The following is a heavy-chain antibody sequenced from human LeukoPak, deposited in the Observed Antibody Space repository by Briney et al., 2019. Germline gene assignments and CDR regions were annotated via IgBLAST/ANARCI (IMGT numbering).Heavy chain of an antibody. V-gene: IGHV4-31*03. Sequence: SQTLSLTCTVSGGSISGGAYYWSWIRQHPGQGLEWIGYIYYSGSTYYSPSLKSRLTISVDTSKNQFSLKLSSVTAADTAVYYCAREGGTTVVGAFDLWGQGTMVTVSS. D-gene: IGHD4-23*01. CDR1: GGSISGGAYY. CDR2: IYYSGST. J-gene: IGHJ3*01. CDR3: AREGGTTVVGAFDL.